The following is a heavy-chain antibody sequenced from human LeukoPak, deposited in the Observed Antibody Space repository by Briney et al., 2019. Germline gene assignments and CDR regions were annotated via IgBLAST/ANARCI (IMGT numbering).Heavy chain of an antibody. CDR1: GGSISSGGYY. D-gene: IGHD3-22*01. V-gene: IGHV4-31*03. Sequence: PSETLSLTCTVSGGSISSGGYYWSWLRQHPGKGLEWIGYIYYSGSTYYNPSLKSRVTISVDTSKNQFSLKLSSVTAADTAVYYCASSGYPRLVYFQHWGQGTLVTVPS. J-gene: IGHJ1*01. CDR2: IYYSGST. CDR3: ASSGYPRLVYFQH.